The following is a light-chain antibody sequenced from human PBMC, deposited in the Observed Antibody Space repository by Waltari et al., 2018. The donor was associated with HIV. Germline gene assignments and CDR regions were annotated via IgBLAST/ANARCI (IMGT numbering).Light chain of an antibody. CDR2: LGS. J-gene: IGKJ5*01. V-gene: IGKV2-28*01. CDR3: MEALQTPLIP. Sequence: DIVMTQSPLSLPVTPGEPASISCRSSQSLLNSNGFNYLDLYLQKPGQSPQLLIYLGSIRAALVPYKFSGSGAGTDFPLKISRLEAEDVGVYYCMEALQTPLIPFGQGTRLEI. CDR1: QSLLNSNGFNY.